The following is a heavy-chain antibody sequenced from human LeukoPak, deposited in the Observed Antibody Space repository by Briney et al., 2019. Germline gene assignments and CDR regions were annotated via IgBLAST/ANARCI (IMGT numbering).Heavy chain of an antibody. CDR1: GYSFTSYW. CDR2: IYPGDSDT. CDR3: ASGYCSGGSCPQSFDY. V-gene: IGHV5-51*01. D-gene: IGHD2-15*01. J-gene: IGHJ4*02. Sequence: PGESLQISCKGSGYSFTSYWIGWVRQMPGKGLEWMGIIYPGDSDTRYSPSFQGQVTISADKSISTAYLQWSSLKASDTAMYYCASGYCSGGSCPQSFDYWGQGTLVTVSS.